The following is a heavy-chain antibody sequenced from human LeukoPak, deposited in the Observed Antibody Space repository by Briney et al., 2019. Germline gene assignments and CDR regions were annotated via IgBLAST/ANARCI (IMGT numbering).Heavy chain of an antibody. Sequence: SETLSLTCTVSGGSISSSSYYWGWIRQPPGKGLEWIGSIYYSGSTYYNPSLKSRVTISVDTSKNQFSLKLSSVTAADTAVYYCARHLRRGYSYGQGGDYFDYWGQGTLVTVSS. CDR2: IYYSGST. CDR3: ARHLRRGYSYGQGGDYFDY. D-gene: IGHD5-18*01. CDR1: GGSISSSSYY. V-gene: IGHV4-39*01. J-gene: IGHJ4*02.